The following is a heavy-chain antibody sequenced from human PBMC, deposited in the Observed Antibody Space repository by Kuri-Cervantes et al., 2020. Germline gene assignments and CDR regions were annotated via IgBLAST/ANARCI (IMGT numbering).Heavy chain of an antibody. CDR2: IYYSGST. CDR3: ARDTAVAANYYYYGMDV. Sequence: SETLSLTCTVSGGSISSYYWSWIRQPPGKGLEWIGSIYYSGSTYYNPSLKSRVTISVDTSKNQFSLKLSSVTAADTAVYYCARDTAVAANYYYYGMDVWGQGTTVTVSS. J-gene: IGHJ6*01. CDR1: GGSISSYY. V-gene: IGHV4-59*12. D-gene: IGHD6-19*01.